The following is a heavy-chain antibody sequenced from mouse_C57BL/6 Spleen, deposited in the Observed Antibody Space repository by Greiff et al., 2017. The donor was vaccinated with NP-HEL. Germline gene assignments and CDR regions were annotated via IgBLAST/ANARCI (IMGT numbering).Heavy chain of an antibody. J-gene: IGHJ2*01. CDR3: ARHGAQVYFDY. D-gene: IGHD3-2*02. CDR2: ISSGGSYT. CDR1: GFTFSSYG. Sequence: EVQVVESGGDLVKPGGSLKLSCAASGFTFSSYGMSWVRQTPDKRLEWVATISSGGSYTYYPDSVKGRFTISRDNAKNTLYLQMSSLKSKDTAMYYCARHGAQVYFDYGGQGTTLTVSS. V-gene: IGHV5-6*01.